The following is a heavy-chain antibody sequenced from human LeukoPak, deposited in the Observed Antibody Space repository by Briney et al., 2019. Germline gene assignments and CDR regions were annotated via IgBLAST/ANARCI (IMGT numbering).Heavy chain of an antibody. V-gene: IGHV3-30-3*01. D-gene: IGHD6-13*01. CDR1: GFTFSSYA. J-gene: IGHJ4*02. CDR3: ARGQAAGTDY. Sequence: GGSLRLSCAASGFTFSSYALHWVRLAPGKGLEWVAVISYDGSNKYYADSVKGRFTISRDNSKDTLYLQMNSLRAEDTAVYYCARGQAAGTDYWGQTTLVTVSS. CDR2: ISYDGSNK.